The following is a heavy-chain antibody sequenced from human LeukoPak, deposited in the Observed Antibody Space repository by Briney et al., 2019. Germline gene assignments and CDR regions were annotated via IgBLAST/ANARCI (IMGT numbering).Heavy chain of an antibody. CDR1: GFTFSRYG. CDR2: IWHDGTSK. V-gene: IGHV3-33*01. CDR3: ARLRYYGMDV. J-gene: IGHJ6*02. Sequence: GGSLRLSCAVSGFTFSRYGMHWVRQAPGKGLEWVAVIWHDGTSKYYADSVKGRFTTSRDNAKNSLYLQMNSLRAEDTAVYYCARLRYYGMDVWGQGTTVTVSS.